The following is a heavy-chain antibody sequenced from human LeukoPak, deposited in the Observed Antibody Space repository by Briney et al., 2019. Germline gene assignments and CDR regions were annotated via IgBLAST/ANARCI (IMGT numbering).Heavy chain of an antibody. CDR3: ARLAVAEPNWFDP. CDR2: IYHSGST. D-gene: IGHD6-19*01. Sequence: PSETLSLTCAVSGGSISSSNWWSSVRQPPGKGLEWIGEIYHSGSTNYNPSLKSRVTISVDKSKNRFSLKLSSVTAADTAVYYCARLAVAEPNWFDPWGQGTLVTVSS. J-gene: IGHJ5*02. CDR1: GGSISSSNW. V-gene: IGHV4-4*02.